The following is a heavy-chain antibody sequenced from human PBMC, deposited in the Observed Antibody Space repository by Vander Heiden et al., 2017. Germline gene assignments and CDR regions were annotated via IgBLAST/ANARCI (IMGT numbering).Heavy chain of an antibody. CDR2: IYYSGDT. Sequence: QVQLQESGPGLVKPSETLSLTCTVSNGSLSRGSYYWSWIRQPPGKGLEWIGYIYYSGDTNYNPSLKSRVTISVDRSKNQFSRKLSSVNAADTAVYYCARVRVDATNEAFDIWGQGTMVTVSS. CDR1: NGSLSRGSYY. J-gene: IGHJ3*02. D-gene: IGHD2-15*01. V-gene: IGHV4-61*01. CDR3: ARVRVDATNEAFDI.